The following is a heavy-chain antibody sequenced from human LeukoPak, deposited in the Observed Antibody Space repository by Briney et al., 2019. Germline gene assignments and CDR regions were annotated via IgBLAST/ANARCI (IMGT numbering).Heavy chain of an antibody. CDR3: ARDGEYGTGSYYRGCFDY. V-gene: IGHV1-2*02. J-gene: IGHJ4*02. Sequence: ASVKVSCKASGYTFTSYYIHWVRQAPGQGLEWMGWIHPRSGETNYAYKFRGRVTMTRDTSISTTYMDLGSLGSDDTAVYYCARDGEYGTGSYYRGCFDYWGQGTLVTVSS. CDR1: GYTFTSYY. D-gene: IGHD3-10*01. CDR2: IHPRSGET.